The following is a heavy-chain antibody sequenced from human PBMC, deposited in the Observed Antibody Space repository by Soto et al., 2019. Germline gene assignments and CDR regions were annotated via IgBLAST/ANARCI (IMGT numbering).Heavy chain of an antibody. Sequence: PSETLSLTCTVSGGSISSGGYYWSWIRQHPGKGLEWIGYIYYSGSTYYNPSLKSRVTISVDTSKNQFSLKLSSVTAADTAVYYCARDPVVGAGPLRAFDIWGQGTMVT. CDR2: IYYSGST. V-gene: IGHV4-31*03. CDR1: GGSISSGGYY. J-gene: IGHJ3*02. CDR3: ARDPVVGAGPLRAFDI. D-gene: IGHD4-17*01.